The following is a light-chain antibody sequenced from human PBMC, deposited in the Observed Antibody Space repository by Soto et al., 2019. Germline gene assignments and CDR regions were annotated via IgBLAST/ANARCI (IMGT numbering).Light chain of an antibody. J-gene: IGKJ1*01. CDR1: QSIRRQ. CDR2: QAS. V-gene: IGKV1-5*03. Sequence: DIQMTQSPSTLSASVGDRVSITCRASQSIRRQLAWYQQKPGKAPNLLIYQASNLETGVPSRFTGSGSGTEVTLTISSLQPEDLAPYYCLPYQRYWTFGKGTKVEVK. CDR3: LPYQRYWT.